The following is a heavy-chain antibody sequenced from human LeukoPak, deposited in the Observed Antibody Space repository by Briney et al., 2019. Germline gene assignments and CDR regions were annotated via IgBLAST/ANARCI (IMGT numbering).Heavy chain of an antibody. CDR1: GFNFNDAW. V-gene: IGHV3-15*01. J-gene: IGHJ4*02. CDR2: VKSGGTT. Sequence: GGALRLSCLGSGFNFNDAWMNWVRRAPGKGLEWVGRVKSGGTTDDTAPMKGRFTISRDDSKRTVYLQMNSLKTEDTAMYFCTARVVTTNEFWGQGTLVTVSS. D-gene: IGHD2-21*02. CDR3: TARVVTTNEF.